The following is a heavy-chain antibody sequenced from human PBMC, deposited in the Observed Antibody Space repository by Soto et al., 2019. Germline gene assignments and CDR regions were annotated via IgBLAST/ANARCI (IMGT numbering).Heavy chain of an antibody. CDR2: INAGNGNT. CDR1: GYSFTYYA. J-gene: IGHJ4*02. Sequence: GASVKVSCKASGYSFTYYAIHWVRQAPGQRLEWMGWINAGNGNTKYSQKFQGRVTITRDTSATTAYMELSSLRSEDTAVYYCARGVGDALDYYFDYWGQGTLVTVSS. D-gene: IGHD1-26*01. CDR3: ARGVGDALDYYFDY. V-gene: IGHV1-3*01.